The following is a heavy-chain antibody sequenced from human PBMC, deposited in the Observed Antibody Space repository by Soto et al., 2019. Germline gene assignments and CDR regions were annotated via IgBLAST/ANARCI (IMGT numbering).Heavy chain of an antibody. CDR3: ASKLLWFGELLSSHGMDV. V-gene: IGHV4-30-4*01. CDR1: GGSISSGDYY. J-gene: IGHJ6*02. CDR2: IYYSGST. Sequence: SETLSLTCTVSGGSISSGDYYWSWIRQPPGKGLEWIGYIYYSGSTYYNPFLKSRVTISVDTSKNQFSLKLSSVTAADTAVYYFASKLLWFGELLSSHGMDVWGQGTTVTVSS. D-gene: IGHD3-10*01.